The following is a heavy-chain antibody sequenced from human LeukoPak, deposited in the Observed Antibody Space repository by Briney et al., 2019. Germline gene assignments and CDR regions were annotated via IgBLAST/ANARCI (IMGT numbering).Heavy chain of an antibody. CDR2: IYYSGST. Sequence: SQTLSLTCTVSGGSISSGGYSWSWIRQHPGKGLEWIGYIYYSGSTYYNPSLKSRVTISVDTSKNQFSLKLSSVTAADTAVYYCARDSSYGPGVFDYWGQGTLVTVSS. D-gene: IGHD5-18*01. V-gene: IGHV4-31*03. J-gene: IGHJ4*02. CDR1: GGSISSGGYS. CDR3: ARDSSYGPGVFDY.